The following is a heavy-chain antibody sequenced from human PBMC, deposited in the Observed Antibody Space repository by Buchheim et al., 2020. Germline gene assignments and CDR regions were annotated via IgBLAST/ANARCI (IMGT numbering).Heavy chain of an antibody. CDR2: ISGSGGST. J-gene: IGHJ5*02. CDR3: AKLARSSAYYYDSSGTPRSGFDP. D-gene: IGHD3-22*01. V-gene: IGHV3-23*01. CDR1: GFTFSSYA. Sequence: EVQLLESGGGLVQPGGSLRLSCAASGFTFSSYAMSWVRQAPGKGLEWVSAISGSGGSTYYADSVKGRFTISRDNSKNTLYLQMNSLRAEDTAVYYCAKLARSSAYYYDSSGTPRSGFDPWGQGTL.